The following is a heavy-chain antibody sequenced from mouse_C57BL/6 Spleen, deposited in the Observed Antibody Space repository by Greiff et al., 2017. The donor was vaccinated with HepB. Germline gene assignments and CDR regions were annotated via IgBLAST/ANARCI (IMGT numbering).Heavy chain of an antibody. V-gene: IGHV1-50*01. CDR3: ARRGLQGRGYFDY. CDR2: IDPSDSYT. Sequence: QVQLKQPGAELVKPGASVKLSCKASGYTFTSYWMQWVKQRPGQGLEWIGEIDPSDSYTNYNQKFKGKATLTVDTSSSTAYMQLSSLTSEDSAVYYCARRGLQGRGYFDYWGQGTTLTVSS. J-gene: IGHJ2*01. CDR1: GYTFTSYW. D-gene: IGHD2-4*01.